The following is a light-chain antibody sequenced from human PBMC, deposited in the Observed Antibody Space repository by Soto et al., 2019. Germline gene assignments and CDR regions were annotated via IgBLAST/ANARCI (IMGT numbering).Light chain of an antibody. CDR3: AAWDDSLDGKGV. CDR2: SSN. Sequence: QPVLTQPPSASGTPGQRVTISCSGSSSNIGSNTVNWYQQLPGTAPKLLIYSSNQRPSGVPDRFSGSKSGTSASLAISDLQSEDEADYYCAAWDDSLDGKGVFGGGTKVTVL. J-gene: IGLJ2*01. V-gene: IGLV1-44*01. CDR1: SSNIGSNT.